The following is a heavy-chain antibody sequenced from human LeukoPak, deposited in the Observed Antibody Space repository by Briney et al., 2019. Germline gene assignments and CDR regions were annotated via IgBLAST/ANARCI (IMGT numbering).Heavy chain of an antibody. CDR2: INPNSGGT. CDR3: ARITGSGWSYYYYGMDV. D-gene: IGHD6-19*01. CDR1: GYTFTGYY. Sequence: ASVKVSCKASGYTFTGYYMHWVRQAPGQGLEWMGWINPNSGGTNYAQKFQGRVTMTSDTSISTAYMELNRLRSDDTAVYYCARITGSGWSYYYYGMDVWGQGTTVTVSS. J-gene: IGHJ6*02. V-gene: IGHV1-2*02.